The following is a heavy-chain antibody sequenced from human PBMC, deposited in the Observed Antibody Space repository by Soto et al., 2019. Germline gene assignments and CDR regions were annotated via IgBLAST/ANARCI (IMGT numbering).Heavy chain of an antibody. CDR3: ARDPYDILTGYTTPTLDY. J-gene: IGHJ4*02. Sequence: TGGSLRLSCAASGFTFSSYGMHWVRQAPGKGLEWVAVIWYDGSNKYYADSVKGRFTISRDNSKNTLYLQMNSLRAEDTAVYYCARDPYDILTGYTTPTLDYWGQGTLVTVSS. V-gene: IGHV3-33*01. D-gene: IGHD3-9*01. CDR1: GFTFSSYG. CDR2: IWYDGSNK.